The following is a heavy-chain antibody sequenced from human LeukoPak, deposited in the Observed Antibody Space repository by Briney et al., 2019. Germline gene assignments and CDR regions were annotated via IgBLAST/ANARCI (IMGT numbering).Heavy chain of an antibody. CDR3: ARTSSSGWYVDGMDV. V-gene: IGHV4-59*01. CDR2: IYYSGST. CDR1: GGSISSYY. Sequence: SETLSLTCTVSGGSISSYYWSWIRQPPGKGLEWIGYIYYSGSTNYNPSLKSRVTISVDTSKNQFSLKLSSVTAADTAVYYRARTSSSGWYVDGMDVWGQGTTVTVSS. J-gene: IGHJ6*02. D-gene: IGHD6-19*01.